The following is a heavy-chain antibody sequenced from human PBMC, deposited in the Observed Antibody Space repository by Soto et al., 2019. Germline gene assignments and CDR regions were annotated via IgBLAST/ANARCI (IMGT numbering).Heavy chain of an antibody. V-gene: IGHV3-74*01. CDR2: INIDGSST. D-gene: IGHD5-12*01. J-gene: IGHJ4*02. CDR1: GFTLSSYW. CDR3: ARSRDGYNFVGYC. Sequence: EVQLVESGGGLVQPGGSLRLSCAASGFTLSSYWMHWVRQAPGKGLVWISRINIDGSSTSYADSVKGRFTISRDNAKNTLYLQVNSLRAEDTAVYYCARSRDGYNFVGYCWGQGTMVTVSS.